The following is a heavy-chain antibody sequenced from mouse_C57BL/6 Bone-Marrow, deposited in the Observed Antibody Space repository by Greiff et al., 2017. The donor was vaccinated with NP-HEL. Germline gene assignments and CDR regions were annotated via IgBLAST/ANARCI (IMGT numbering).Heavy chain of an antibody. CDR2: IRLKSDNYAT. V-gene: IGHV6-3*01. Sequence: EVKLMESGGGLVQPGGSMKLSCVASGFTFSNYWMNWVRQSPEKGLEWVAQIRLKSDNYATHYAESVKGRFTISRDDSKSSVYLQMNNLRAEDTGIYYCTGGVTTSSAMDYWGQGTSVTVSS. D-gene: IGHD2-5*01. J-gene: IGHJ4*01. CDR1: GFTFSNYW. CDR3: TGGVTTSSAMDY.